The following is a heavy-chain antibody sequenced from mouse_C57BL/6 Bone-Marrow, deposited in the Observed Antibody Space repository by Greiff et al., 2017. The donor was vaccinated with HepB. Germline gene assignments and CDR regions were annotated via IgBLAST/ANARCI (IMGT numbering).Heavy chain of an antibody. J-gene: IGHJ4*01. CDR1: GYTFTSYG. CDR3: ARSKGIYYYGSSYAMDY. CDR2: IYPRSGNT. V-gene: IGHV1-81*01. D-gene: IGHD1-1*01. Sequence: QVQLKQSGAELARPGASVKLSCKASGYTFTSYGISWVKQRTGQGLEWIGEIYPRSGNTYYNEKFKGKATLTADKSSSTAYMELRSLTSEDSAVYFCARSKGIYYYGSSYAMDYWGQGTSVTVSS.